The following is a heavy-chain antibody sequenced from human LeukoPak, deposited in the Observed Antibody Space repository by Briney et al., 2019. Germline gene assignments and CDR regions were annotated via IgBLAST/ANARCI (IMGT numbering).Heavy chain of an antibody. J-gene: IGHJ3*02. D-gene: IGHD6-19*01. V-gene: IGHV4-59*01. CDR1: GGSISSYY. CDR3: ARGSGPSSGWYDDAFDI. CDR2: FYFIGNT. Sequence: PSETLSLTCTVSGGSISSYYWSWIRQPPGKGLEWIGYFYFIGNTNYNPSLRSRVTISVDTSKNQFSLKLSSVTAADTAVYYCARGSGPSSGWYDDAFDIWGQGTMVTVSS.